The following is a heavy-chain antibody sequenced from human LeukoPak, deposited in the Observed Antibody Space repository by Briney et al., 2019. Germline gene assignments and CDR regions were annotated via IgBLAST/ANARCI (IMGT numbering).Heavy chain of an antibody. CDR2: INPSTGGT. D-gene: IGHD1/OR15-1a*01. J-gene: IGHJ3*01. V-gene: IGHV1-2*02. CDR3: AREFRTTTWSYDAFDL. CDR1: GYTFTDYY. Sequence: GASVKVSCKASGYTFTDYYMHWVRQAPGQGLEWVGWINPSTGGTNYAQKFQDRVTMTRDTSNTTSYMELSRLRFDDTAVYYCAREFRTTTWSYDAFDLWGQGTMVTVSS.